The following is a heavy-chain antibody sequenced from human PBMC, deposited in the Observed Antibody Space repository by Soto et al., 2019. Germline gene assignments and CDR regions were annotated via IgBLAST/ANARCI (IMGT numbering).Heavy chain of an antibody. CDR3: ARSSSVSYGTYYYYGMDV. D-gene: IGHD1-26*01. CDR1: GYSFTSYW. Sequence: GESLKISCKGSGYSFTSYWIGWVRQMPGKGLEWMGIIYPGDSDTRYSPSFQGQVTISADKSISTAYLQWSSLKASDTAMYYCARSSSVSYGTYYYYGMDVWGQGTKVTVSS. CDR2: IYPGDSDT. V-gene: IGHV5-51*01. J-gene: IGHJ6*02.